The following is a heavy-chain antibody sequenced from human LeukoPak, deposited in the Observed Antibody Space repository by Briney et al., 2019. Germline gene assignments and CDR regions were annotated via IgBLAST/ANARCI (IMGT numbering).Heavy chain of an antibody. Sequence: PSETLSLTCTVSGGSISSYHWSWIRQAAGKGLEWIGRIYSNGITNYNPSLKSRLTMSIDTSKKEFSLKLTSVTAADTGVYYCASSPDFYYYYMGVWGNGTTVTVSS. CDR2: IYSNGIT. CDR3: ASSPDFYYYYMGV. J-gene: IGHJ6*03. CDR1: GGSISSYH. V-gene: IGHV4-4*07.